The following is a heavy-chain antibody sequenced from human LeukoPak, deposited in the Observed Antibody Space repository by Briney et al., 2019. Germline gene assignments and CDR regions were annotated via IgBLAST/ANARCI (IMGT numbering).Heavy chain of an antibody. Sequence: SSETLSLTCTVSGGSISSYYWTWIRQPAGKGLEWIGRIYTSGSTNYNPSLKSRVTMSVDASKNQFSLKLSSVTAADTPVYYCARGIAVAGKYNWSDPWGQGTLVTVSS. CDR2: IYTSGST. J-gene: IGHJ5*02. CDR1: GGSISSYY. V-gene: IGHV4-4*07. CDR3: ARGIAVAGKYNWSDP. D-gene: IGHD6-19*01.